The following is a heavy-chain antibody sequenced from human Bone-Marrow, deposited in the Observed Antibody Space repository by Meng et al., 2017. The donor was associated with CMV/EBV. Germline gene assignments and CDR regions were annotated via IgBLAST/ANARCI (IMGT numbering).Heavy chain of an antibody. CDR2: INPNSGDT. D-gene: IGHD4-23*01. V-gene: IGHV1-2*02. CDR1: GYTFTGYY. CDR3: ARDTVVTPPYYYYGMDV. Sequence: ASVKVSCKASGYTFTGYYMHWVRQAPGQGLEWMGWINPNSGDTNYAQKFQGRVTMTRDTSISTAYMEMSRLRSDDTAVYYCARDTVVTPPYYYYGMDVWGQGTTVTVSS. J-gene: IGHJ6*02.